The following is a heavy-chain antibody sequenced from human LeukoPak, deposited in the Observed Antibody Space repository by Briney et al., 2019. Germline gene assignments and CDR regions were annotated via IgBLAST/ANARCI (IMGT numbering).Heavy chain of an antibody. J-gene: IGHJ4*02. Sequence: SETLSLTCTVSGGSISSGGYYWSWIRQPPGKGLEWIGYIYHSGSTYYNPSLKSRVTISVDRSKNQFSLKLSSVTAADTAVYYCARARWRAAAPKYFDYWGQGTLVTVSS. CDR2: IYHSGST. CDR1: GGSISSGGYY. CDR3: ARARWRAAAPKYFDY. D-gene: IGHD6-13*01. V-gene: IGHV4-30-2*01.